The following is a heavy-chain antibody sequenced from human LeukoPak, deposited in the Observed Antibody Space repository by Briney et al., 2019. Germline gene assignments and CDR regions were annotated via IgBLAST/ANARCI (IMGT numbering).Heavy chain of an antibody. V-gene: IGHV1-8*01. D-gene: IGHD3-3*01. CDR3: ARRITIFGVARDF. J-gene: IGHJ4*02. Sequence: ASVKVSCKASGYTFTSYDINWVRQATGQGLEWMGWMNPNSGNTGYAQKFQGRVTMTRNTSISTDYMELSSLRSEDTAVYYCARRITIFGVARDFWGQGTLVTVSS. CDR2: MNPNSGNT. CDR1: GYTFTSYD.